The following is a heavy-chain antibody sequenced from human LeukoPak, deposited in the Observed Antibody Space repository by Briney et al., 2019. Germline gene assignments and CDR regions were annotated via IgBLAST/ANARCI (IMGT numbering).Heavy chain of an antibody. Sequence: GASVKVSCKASGGTFSSYAISWVRQAPGQGLEWMGGIIPIFGTANYAQKFQGRVTITADESTSTAYMELSSLRSEDTAVYYCARDYYGGNSLPFQHWGQGTLVTVSS. V-gene: IGHV1-69*01. CDR2: IIPIFGTA. D-gene: IGHD4-23*01. CDR1: GGTFSSYA. CDR3: ARDYYGGNSLPFQH. J-gene: IGHJ1*01.